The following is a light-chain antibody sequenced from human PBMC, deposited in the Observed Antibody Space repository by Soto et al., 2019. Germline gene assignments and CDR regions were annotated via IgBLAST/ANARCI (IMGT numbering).Light chain of an antibody. CDR2: KAS. CDR3: QKYRFFSWT. CDR1: QSISSW. Sequence: DIQMTQSPSTLSASVGDRVTITCRASQSISSWLAWYQQKPGKAPMLLIYKASSLEGGVPSWFSGSVSGTVIPLTISILEPYEFAPYYFQKYRFFSWTFGQGTKLEIK. V-gene: IGKV1-5*03. J-gene: IGKJ1*01.